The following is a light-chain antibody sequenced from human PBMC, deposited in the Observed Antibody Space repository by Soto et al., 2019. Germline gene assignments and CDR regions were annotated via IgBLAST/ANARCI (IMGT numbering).Light chain of an antibody. CDR1: QGINSY. CDR2: AAS. Sequence: IQLTQSPSSLSASVGDRVTITCRASQGINSYLAWYQQKPGKAPKLLIYAASTLQSGVPSRFSGSGSGTEFTLTISSLQPEDFATYYCQQLKSNLITFGQGTRLEIK. CDR3: QQLKSNLIT. J-gene: IGKJ5*01. V-gene: IGKV1-9*01.